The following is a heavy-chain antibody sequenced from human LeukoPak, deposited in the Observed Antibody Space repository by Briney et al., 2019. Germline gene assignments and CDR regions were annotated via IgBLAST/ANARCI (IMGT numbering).Heavy chain of an antibody. D-gene: IGHD3-3*01. V-gene: IGHV3-48*01. CDR2: ISIGSSVR. CDR3: ARDHDWSFDH. J-gene: IGHJ4*02. CDR1: GFTFSSYS. Sequence: GGSLRLSCAASGFTFSSYSMNWVRQAPGRGLEWVSYISIGSSVRLYADSVKGRFAISRDDAKNSVQLQMDNLRAEDTAVYYCARDHDWSFDHWGQGSPVIVSS.